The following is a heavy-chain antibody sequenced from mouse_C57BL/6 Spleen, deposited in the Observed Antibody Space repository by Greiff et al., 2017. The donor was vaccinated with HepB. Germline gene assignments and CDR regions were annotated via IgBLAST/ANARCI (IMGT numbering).Heavy chain of an antibody. D-gene: IGHD2-12*01. Sequence: QVQLKESGAELARPGASVKLSCKASGYTFTSYGISWVKQRTGQGLEWIGEIYPRSGNTYYNEKFKGKATLTADKSSSTAYMELRSLTSEDSAVYFCAREGLLYQPEHYFDYWGQGTTLTVSS. V-gene: IGHV1-81*01. J-gene: IGHJ2*01. CDR1: GYTFTSYG. CDR3: AREGLLYQPEHYFDY. CDR2: IYPRSGNT.